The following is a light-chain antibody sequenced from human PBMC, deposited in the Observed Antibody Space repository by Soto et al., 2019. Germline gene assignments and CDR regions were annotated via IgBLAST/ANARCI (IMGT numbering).Light chain of an antibody. CDR2: EVS. Sequence: QSVLTQPPSVSGSPGQSVTISCTGTSSDVGSYNRVSWYQQPPGTAPQLMNYEVSNPPSGVPDRFSGCKSANTASLTISGLKAEDEADYYCSSYRSSSTDVFGTGTKLTVL. J-gene: IGLJ1*01. CDR3: SSYRSSSTDV. V-gene: IGLV2-18*02. CDR1: SSDVGSYNR.